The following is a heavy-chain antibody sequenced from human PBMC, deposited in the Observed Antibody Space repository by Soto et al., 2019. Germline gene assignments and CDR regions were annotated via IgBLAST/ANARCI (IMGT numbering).Heavy chain of an antibody. CDR1: GFSLSTSGVG. J-gene: IGHJ6*02. D-gene: IGHD2-2*02. Sequence: QITLKESGPTLVKPTQTLTLTCTFSGFSLSTSGVGVGWIRQPPGKALEWLALIYWDDDKRYRPSLKSRLTITKNPSKNQVVLTMTNMDPVDTATYYCAHRRDTYYYYYGMDVWGQGTTFTVCS. V-gene: IGHV2-5*02. CDR2: IYWDDDK. CDR3: AHRRDTYYYYYGMDV.